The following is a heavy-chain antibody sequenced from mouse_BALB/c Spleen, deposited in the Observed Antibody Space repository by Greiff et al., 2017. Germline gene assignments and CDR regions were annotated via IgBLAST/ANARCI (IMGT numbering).Heavy chain of an antibody. CDR2: IYPGDGDT. J-gene: IGHJ1*01. D-gene: IGHD1-1*01. CDR1: GYAFSSYW. Sequence: VQRVESGAELVRPGSSVKISCKASGYAFSSYWMNWVKQRPGQGLEWIGQIYPGDGDTNYNGKFKGKATLTADKSSSTAYMQLSSLTSEDSAVYFCARWYYGSPWYFDVWGAGTTVTVSS. V-gene: IGHV1-80*01. CDR3: ARWYYGSPWYFDV.